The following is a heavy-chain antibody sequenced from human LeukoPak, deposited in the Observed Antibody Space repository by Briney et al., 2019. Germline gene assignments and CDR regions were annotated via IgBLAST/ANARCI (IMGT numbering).Heavy chain of an antibody. D-gene: IGHD3-10*01. J-gene: IGHJ4*02. V-gene: IGHV1-18*01. CDR1: GYTFTSYG. CDR2: ISAYNGNT. CDR3: ARDQPYYYGSGGSPGPHGIDY. Sequence: ASVKVSCKASGYTFTSYGISWVRQAPGQGLEWMGWISAYNGNTNYAQKLQGRVTMTTDTSTSTAYMELRSLRSDDTAVYYCARDQPYYYGSGGSPGPHGIDYWGQGTLVTFS.